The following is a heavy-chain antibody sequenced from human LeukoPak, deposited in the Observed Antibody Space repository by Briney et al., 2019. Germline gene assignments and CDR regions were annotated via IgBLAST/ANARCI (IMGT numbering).Heavy chain of an antibody. D-gene: IGHD2-2*01. CDR1: GGSISSFY. Sequence: SETLSLTCTVSGGSISSFYWSWIRQPPGKGLEWIGYIYYSGSTNYNPSLKSRVTISVDTSKNQFSLKLSSVTAADTAVYYCARGQLIPAAIFWFDPWGQGTLVTVSS. CDR3: ARGQLIPAAIFWFDP. J-gene: IGHJ5*02. CDR2: IYYSGST. V-gene: IGHV4-59*01.